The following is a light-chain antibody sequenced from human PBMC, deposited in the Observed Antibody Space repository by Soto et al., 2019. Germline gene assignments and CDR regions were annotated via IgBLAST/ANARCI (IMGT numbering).Light chain of an antibody. CDR1: SSDVGSYNL. Sequence: QSALTQPASVSGSPGQSITISCTGTSSDVGSYNLVSWYQQHPGKAPKLMIYEVSKRPSGVSNRFSGSKSGNTASLTISGLQAEDEADYYCCSYAGSSTWEWVVFGGGTKLTVL. J-gene: IGLJ2*01. CDR2: EVS. V-gene: IGLV2-23*02. CDR3: CSYAGSSTWEWVV.